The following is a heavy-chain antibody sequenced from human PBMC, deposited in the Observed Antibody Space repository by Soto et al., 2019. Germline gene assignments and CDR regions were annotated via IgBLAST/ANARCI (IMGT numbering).Heavy chain of an antibody. CDR3: ARHVSDGMDV. V-gene: IGHV5-10-1*01. CDR1: GYSFTSYW. Sequence: ESLKICYKGSGYSFTSYWISWVRQMPGKGLEWMGRIDPSDSYTNYSPSFQGHVTISADKSISTAYLQWSSLKASDTAMYYCARHVSDGMDVWGQGTTVTVSS. CDR2: IDPSDSYT. J-gene: IGHJ6*02.